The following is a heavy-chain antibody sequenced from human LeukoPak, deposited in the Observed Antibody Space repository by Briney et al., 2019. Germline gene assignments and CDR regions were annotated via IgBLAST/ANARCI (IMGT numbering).Heavy chain of an antibody. Sequence: SETLSLTCTVSGGSISSYYWSWIRQPPGKGLEWIGYIYTSGSTNYNPSLKSRVTISVDTSKNQFSLKLSSVTAADTAVYYCAQTYYDFWSGYNCFDPWGQGTLVTASS. D-gene: IGHD3-3*01. V-gene: IGHV4-4*09. J-gene: IGHJ5*02. CDR2: IYTSGST. CDR1: GGSISSYY. CDR3: AQTYYDFWSGYNCFDP.